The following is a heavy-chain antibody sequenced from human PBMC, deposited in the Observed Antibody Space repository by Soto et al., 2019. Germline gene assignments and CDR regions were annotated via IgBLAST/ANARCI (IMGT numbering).Heavy chain of an antibody. Sequence: SLRLSCAASGFTFSNAWMSWVRQAPGKGLEWVGRIKSKTDGGTTDYAAPVKGRFTISRDDSKNTLYLQMNSLKTEDTAVYYCTTTAAQQLRYYYYGMDVWGQGTTVTVSS. CDR1: GFTFSNAW. CDR2: IKSKTDGGTT. J-gene: IGHJ6*02. CDR3: TTTAAQQLRYYYYGMDV. D-gene: IGHD6-13*01. V-gene: IGHV3-15*01.